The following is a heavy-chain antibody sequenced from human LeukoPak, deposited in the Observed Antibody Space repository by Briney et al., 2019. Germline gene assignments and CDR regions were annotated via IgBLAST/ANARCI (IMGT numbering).Heavy chain of an antibody. Sequence: SQTLSLTCTVSGGSISSGGYYWSWIRQHPGKGLEWIGYIYYSGSTYYNPSLKSRVTISVDTSKNQFSLKLSSVTAADTAVYYCARKSRVAAWYYFDYWGQGTLVTVSS. CDR3: ARKSRVAAWYYFDY. V-gene: IGHV4-31*03. CDR2: IYYSGST. J-gene: IGHJ4*02. D-gene: IGHD2-15*01. CDR1: GGSISSGGYY.